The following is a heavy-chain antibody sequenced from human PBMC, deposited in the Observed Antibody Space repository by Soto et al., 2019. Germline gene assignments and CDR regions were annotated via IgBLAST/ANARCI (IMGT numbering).Heavy chain of an antibody. J-gene: IGHJ6*02. Sequence: LRLSFAASGFTFSSYAMSWVRQAPGKGLEWVSAISGSGGSTYYADSVKGRFTISRDNSKNTLYLQMNSLRAEDTAVYYCAKPVAAAPRYYYYGMDVWGQGTTVTVSS. CDR2: ISGSGGST. D-gene: IGHD6-13*01. CDR1: GFTFSSYA. V-gene: IGHV3-23*01. CDR3: AKPVAAAPRYYYYGMDV.